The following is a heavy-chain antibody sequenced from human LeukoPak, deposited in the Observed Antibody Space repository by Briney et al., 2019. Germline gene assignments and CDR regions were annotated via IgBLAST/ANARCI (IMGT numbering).Heavy chain of an antibody. Sequence: PGGSLRLSCAASGFTFSSYSMHWVRQAPGKGLEWVAVIWYDGSNKYYADSVKGRFTISRDNSKNTLYLQMNSLRAEDTAVYYCARVLDTAMVRVGYFDYWGQGTLVTVSS. V-gene: IGHV3-33*08. CDR2: IWYDGSNK. CDR1: GFTFSSYS. D-gene: IGHD5-18*01. J-gene: IGHJ4*02. CDR3: ARVLDTAMVRVGYFDY.